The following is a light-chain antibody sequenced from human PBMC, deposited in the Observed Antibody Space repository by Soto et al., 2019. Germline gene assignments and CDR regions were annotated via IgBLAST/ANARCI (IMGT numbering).Light chain of an antibody. CDR2: GAS. Sequence: EIVLTQSPGTLSLSPGERATLSCRASQSVSSSYLAWYQQKPGRAPRLLIYGASSRATGIPNRFSGSGSGTDFTLTICRLEPDDVQVYYCQQYGSSPPRYTFVQVTKLEIK. CDR1: QSVSSSY. J-gene: IGKJ2*01. V-gene: IGKV3-20*01. CDR3: QQYGSSPPRYT.